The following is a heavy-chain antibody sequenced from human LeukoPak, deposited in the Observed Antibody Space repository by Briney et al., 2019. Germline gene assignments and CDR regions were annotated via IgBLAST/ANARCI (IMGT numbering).Heavy chain of an antibody. CDR1: GFTFSSYA. D-gene: IGHD2-2*01. Sequence: GGSLRLSCAASGFTFSSYAMSWVRQAPGKGLEWVSAISGSGGGTYYADSVKGRFTISRDNSKNTLYLQMNSLRAEDTAVYYCAKSDCSSTSCFTYDYWGQGTLVTVSS. CDR3: AKSDCSSTSCFTYDY. V-gene: IGHV3-23*01. J-gene: IGHJ4*02. CDR2: ISGSGGGT.